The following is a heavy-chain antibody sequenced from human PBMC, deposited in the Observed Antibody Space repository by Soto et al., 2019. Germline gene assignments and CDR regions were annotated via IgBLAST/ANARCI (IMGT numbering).Heavy chain of an antibody. D-gene: IGHD3-22*01. CDR1: SGSISSYY. CDR3: AKTYYYDSSGYPGGMDV. V-gene: IGHV4-59*08. Sequence: SETLSLTCTVSSGSISSYYWSWIRQPPGKGLEWIGYIYYSGSTNYNPSLKSRVTISVDTSKNQFSLKLSSVTAADTAVYYCAKTYYYDSSGYPGGMDVWGQGTTVTVS. CDR2: IYYSGST. J-gene: IGHJ6*02.